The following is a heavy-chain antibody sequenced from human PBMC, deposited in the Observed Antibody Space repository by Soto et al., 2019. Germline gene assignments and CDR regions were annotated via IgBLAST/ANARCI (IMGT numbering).Heavy chain of an antibody. CDR1: GYTFTSYG. CDR2: ICAYNGNT. V-gene: IGHV1-18*01. D-gene: IGHD2-15*01. Sequence: QVQLVQSGAEVKKPGASVKVSCKASGYTFTSYGISWVRQAPGQGLEWMGWICAYNGNTNYAQKLQGRVTMTTDTSTSTAYMELRSLRSDDTAVYYCARVDDIVVVVAAINPGDYWGQGTLVTVSS. J-gene: IGHJ4*02. CDR3: ARVDDIVVVVAAINPGDY.